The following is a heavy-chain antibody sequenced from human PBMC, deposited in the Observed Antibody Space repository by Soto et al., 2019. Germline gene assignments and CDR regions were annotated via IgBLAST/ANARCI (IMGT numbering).Heavy chain of an antibody. CDR1: GVIFNGYG. V-gene: IGHV3-33*01. CDR2: SWHDGSQK. J-gene: IGHJ4*02. Sequence: QVQLVESGGGVVQPGRSLRLSCAAPGVIFNGYGFHWVRQAPGTGLEWVAVSWHDGSQKYYADSVKGPFTISSDKSKNTLYLQMDSKRDEDTAVYYCVRDGVGGTVFFGFLDSWGQGTLVTVSS. D-gene: IGHD1-26*01. CDR3: VRDGVGGTVFFGFLDS.